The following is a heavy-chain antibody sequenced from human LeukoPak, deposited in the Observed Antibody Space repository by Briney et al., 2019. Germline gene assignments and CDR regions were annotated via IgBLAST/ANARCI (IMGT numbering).Heavy chain of an antibody. CDR2: IIPIFGTA. CDR3: ARVKLTRNYYDSSGSYFDY. D-gene: IGHD3-22*01. Sequence: ASVKVSCKASGGTFSSYAISWVRQAPGQGLEWMGGIIPIFGTANYAQKSQGRVTITADKSTSTAYMELSSLRSEDTAVYYCARVKLTRNYYDSSGSYFDYWGQGTLVTVSS. J-gene: IGHJ4*02. CDR1: GGTFSSYA. V-gene: IGHV1-69*06.